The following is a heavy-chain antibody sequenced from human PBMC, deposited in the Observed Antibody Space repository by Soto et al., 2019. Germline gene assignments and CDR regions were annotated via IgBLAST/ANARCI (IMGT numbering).Heavy chain of an antibody. CDR1: GGSISNYY. V-gene: IGHV4-59*01. CDR3: ARAVLPATAPFDY. J-gene: IGHJ4*02. D-gene: IGHD2-2*01. Sequence: QVQLQESGPRLVKPSETLSLTCIVSGGSISNYYWSWIRQPPGKGLAWIGYIYYSGSTNYNPSLQSRVPISVDTSKNQFSLKLSSVTAADTAVYYCARAVLPATAPFDYWGQGTLVTVSS. CDR2: IYYSGST.